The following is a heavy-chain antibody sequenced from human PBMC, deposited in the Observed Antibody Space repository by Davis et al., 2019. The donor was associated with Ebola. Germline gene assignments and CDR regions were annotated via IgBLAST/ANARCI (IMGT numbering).Heavy chain of an antibody. V-gene: IGHV3-23*01. CDR1: GFTFSSYA. CDR3: AKDISPHIGVIVTQVDY. CDR2: ISGSGGST. Sequence: PGGSLRLSCAASGFTFSSYAMSWVRQAPGKGLEWVSCISGSGGSTEYADTAKGRLTISRANAKNTLYRQMNSLRAEDTAVYYCAKDISPHIGVIVTQVDYWGQGTLVTVSS. J-gene: IGHJ4*02. D-gene: IGHD3-10*01.